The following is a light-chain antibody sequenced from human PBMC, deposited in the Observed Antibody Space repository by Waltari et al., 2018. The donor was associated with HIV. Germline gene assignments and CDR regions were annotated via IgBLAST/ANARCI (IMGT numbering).Light chain of an antibody. Sequence: DIQMTQSPSSLSTSVGDRVTITCQASQDISNYLKWYQHKAGKAPKLLIYDASNLETGVPSRFSGSGSGTDFTFTISSLQPEDIATYYCQQYDNLPYTFGQGTKLEIK. CDR2: DAS. V-gene: IGKV1-33*01. J-gene: IGKJ2*01. CDR1: QDISNY. CDR3: QQYDNLPYT.